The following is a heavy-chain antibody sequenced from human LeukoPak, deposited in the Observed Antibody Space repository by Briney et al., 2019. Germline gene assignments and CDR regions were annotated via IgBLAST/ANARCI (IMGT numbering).Heavy chain of an antibody. CDR2: ISAYNGNT. CDR1: GGTFSSYA. V-gene: IGHV1-18*01. J-gene: IGHJ6*02. Sequence: ASVKVSCKASGGTFSSYAISWVRQAPGQGLEWMGWISAYNGNTNYAQKLQGRVTMTTDTSTSTAYMELRSLRSDDTAVYYCARLISFGELPRAYGMDVWGQGTTVTVSS. CDR3: ARLISFGELPRAYGMDV. D-gene: IGHD3-10*01.